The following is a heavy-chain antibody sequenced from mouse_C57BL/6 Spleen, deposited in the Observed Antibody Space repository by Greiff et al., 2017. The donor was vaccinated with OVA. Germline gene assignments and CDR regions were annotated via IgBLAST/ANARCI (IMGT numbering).Heavy chain of an antibody. CDR3: ARKEITTVVATYFDY. Sequence: VQLQQPGAELVKPGPSGNLSSRPSASPLPGSWLRGVNRGPDRGLRWFGEIDPSDSYTNYNQKFKGKATLTVDTSSSTAYMQLSSLTSEDSAVYYCARKEITTVVATYFDYWGQGTTLTVSS. CDR1: ASPLPGSW. J-gene: IGHJ2*01. CDR2: IDPSDSYT. V-gene: IGHV1-50*01. D-gene: IGHD1-1*01.